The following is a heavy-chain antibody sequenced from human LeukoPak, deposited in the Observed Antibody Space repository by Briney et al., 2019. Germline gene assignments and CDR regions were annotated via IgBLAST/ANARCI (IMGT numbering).Heavy chain of an antibody. CDR2: IYTSGST. CDR1: GGSISSYY. V-gene: IGHV4-4*07. J-gene: IGHJ5*02. Sequence: SETLSLTCTVSGGSISSYYWSWIRQPAGKGLEWIGRIYTSGSTNYNPSLKSRVTMSVDTSKNQFSLKLSSVTAADTAAYYCARETGSSWFTNWFDPWGQGTLVTVSS. D-gene: IGHD6-13*01. CDR3: ARETGSSWFTNWFDP.